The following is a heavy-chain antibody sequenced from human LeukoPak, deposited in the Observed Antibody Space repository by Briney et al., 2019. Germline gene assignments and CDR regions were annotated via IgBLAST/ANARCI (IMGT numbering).Heavy chain of an antibody. D-gene: IGHD2-21*02. CDR1: GYTFTGYY. Sequence: GASVKVSCKASGYTFTGYYMHWVRQAPGQGLEWMEWINPNSGGTNYAQKFQGRVTITADESTSTAYMELSSLRSEDTAVYYCARARSYCGGDCYSAFDIWGQGTMVTVSS. V-gene: IGHV1-2*02. CDR3: ARARSYCGGDCYSAFDI. CDR2: INPNSGGT. J-gene: IGHJ3*02.